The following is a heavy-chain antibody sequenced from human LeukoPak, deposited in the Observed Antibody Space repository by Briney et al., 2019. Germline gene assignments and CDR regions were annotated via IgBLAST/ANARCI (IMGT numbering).Heavy chain of an antibody. J-gene: IGHJ4*02. Sequence: GGSLRLSCAASGFTLSSYWMHWVRQAPGKGLVWVSRINSDGSSTSYADSVEGRFTISRDNAKNTLNLQMNSLRAEDTAVYYCASLTNYDFWSGTVDYWGQGTLVTVSS. CDR3: ASLTNYDFWSGTVDY. CDR2: INSDGSST. D-gene: IGHD3-3*01. V-gene: IGHV3-74*01. CDR1: GFTLSSYW.